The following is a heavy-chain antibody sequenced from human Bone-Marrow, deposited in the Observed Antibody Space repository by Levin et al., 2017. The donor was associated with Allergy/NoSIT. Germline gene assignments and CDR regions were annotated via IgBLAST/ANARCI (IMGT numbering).Heavy chain of an antibody. CDR3: ARGVYCGGDCYSI. CDR2: IIPILGIA. V-gene: IGHV1-69*02. Sequence: GASVKVSCKASGGTFSSYTISWVRQAPGQGLEWMGRIIPILGIANYAQKFQGRVTITADKSTSTAYMELSSLRSEDTAVYYCARGVYCGGDCYSIWGQGTLVTVSS. J-gene: IGHJ4*02. CDR1: GGTFSSYT. D-gene: IGHD2-21*02.